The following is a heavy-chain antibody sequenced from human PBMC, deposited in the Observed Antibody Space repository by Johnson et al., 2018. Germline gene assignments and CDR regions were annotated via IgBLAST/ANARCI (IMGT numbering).Heavy chain of an antibody. CDR2: IYESGGT. CDR1: GVSLSLHQ. CDR3: ARESFSITAGNDGFDI. V-gene: IGHV4-59*11. D-gene: IGHD6-13*01. J-gene: IGHJ3*02. Sequence: QVQLQESGPGLVKASETLSLICTVSGVSLSLHQWNWIRQPPGKGLAWIGVIYESGGTHNNPSLNSRVTISLGASKNQFSLKLSSVTAADTAVYYCARESFSITAGNDGFDIWGQGTMVTVSS.